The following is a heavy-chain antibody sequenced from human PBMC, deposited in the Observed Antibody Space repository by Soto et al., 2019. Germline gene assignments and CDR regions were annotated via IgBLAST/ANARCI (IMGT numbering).Heavy chain of an antibody. Sequence: QITLKESGPTLAKPTQTLTLTCTFSGFSLDTSGVGVAWIRQPPGKALEWLTLIYWDDDKRYSPSLRSRLTITKDTYENRVVLTMTNMDPVDTATYYCSHMESRVASYGLDVWGQGTTVTVSS. J-gene: IGHJ6*02. V-gene: IGHV2-5*02. CDR2: IYWDDDK. D-gene: IGHD3-3*01. CDR3: SHMESRVASYGLDV. CDR1: GFSLDTSGVG.